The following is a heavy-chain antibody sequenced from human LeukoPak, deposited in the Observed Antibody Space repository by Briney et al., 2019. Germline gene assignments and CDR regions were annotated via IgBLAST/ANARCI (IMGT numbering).Heavy chain of an antibody. D-gene: IGHD3-22*01. J-gene: IGHJ5*02. V-gene: IGHV4-59*01. CDR2: IYYSGST. Sequence: PSETLSLTCAVSGGSISSYYWSWIRQPPGNGLEWIGYIYYSGSTNYNPSLKSRVTISVDTSKNQFSLRLSSVTAADTAVYYCARHRYYYDSSGYYYQPWGQGTLVTVSS. CDR1: GGSISSYY. CDR3: ARHRYYYDSSGYYYQP.